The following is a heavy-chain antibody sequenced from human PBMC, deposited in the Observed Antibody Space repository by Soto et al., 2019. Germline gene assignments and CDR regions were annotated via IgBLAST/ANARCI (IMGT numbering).Heavy chain of an antibody. D-gene: IGHD3-10*01. V-gene: IGHV2-5*02. CDR3: AQRLLDYGLGRERANYFDT. J-gene: IGHJ5*02. Sequence: QITLKESGPTLVRPTQTLTLTCTFSGFSLSTTGVGVGWIRQPPGKALEWLALIYWDDDKRYSPSLKSRLTITKDTSKNEVILTMTNMDPVDTATYYCAQRLLDYGLGRERANYFDTWGQGTLVTVSS. CDR1: GFSLSTTGVG. CDR2: IYWDDDK.